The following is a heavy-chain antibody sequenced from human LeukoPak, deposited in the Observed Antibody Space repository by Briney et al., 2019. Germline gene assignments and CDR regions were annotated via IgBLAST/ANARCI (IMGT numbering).Heavy chain of an antibody. CDR2: IYTSGST. Sequence: SETLSLTCAVSGGSISSYYWSWIRQPAGKGLEWIGRIYTSGSTNYNPSLKSRVTISVDTSKNQFSLRLSSVTAADTAMYYCARDRLSPETSFDAFDIWGQGTMVTVSS. J-gene: IGHJ3*02. V-gene: IGHV4-4*07. CDR1: GGSISSYY. D-gene: IGHD1-1*01. CDR3: ARDRLSPETSFDAFDI.